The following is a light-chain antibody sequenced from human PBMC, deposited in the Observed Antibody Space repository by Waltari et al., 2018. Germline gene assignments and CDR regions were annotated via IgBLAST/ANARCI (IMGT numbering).Light chain of an antibody. CDR1: QDIRHF. CDR2: DMS. J-gene: IGKJ4*01. Sequence: DVQLTQSPSSLSAPVGDRVTVTCQANQDIRHFLNWYQLKPGKAPRLLLYDMSHLGPGVPSRFSGRGTGTTFSLIINNLQPDDIATYFCQQYEIFPRSFGGGTKVDI. V-gene: IGKV1-33*01. CDR3: QQYEIFPRS.